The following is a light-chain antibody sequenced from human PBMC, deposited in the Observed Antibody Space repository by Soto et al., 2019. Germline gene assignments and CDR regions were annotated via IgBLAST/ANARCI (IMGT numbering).Light chain of an antibody. CDR2: AAS. V-gene: IGKV1-39*01. CDR3: HQTYSIPPT. Sequence: IQVTQSPSSLSASVGDRVTITCRASQRISTYLNWFQQRPGKAPRLLIYAASTLQTGVSSHFSGSASGTDFTLTITSLQPEDFATDFCHQTYSIPPTFGQGTKVDIK. J-gene: IGKJ1*01. CDR1: QRISTY.